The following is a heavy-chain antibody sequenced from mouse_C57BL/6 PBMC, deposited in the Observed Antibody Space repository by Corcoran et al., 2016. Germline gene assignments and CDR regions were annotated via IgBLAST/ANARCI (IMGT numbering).Heavy chain of an antibody. D-gene: IGHD1-1*01. CDR3: ARGNYGSRFDY. CDR1: GYTFTTYG. CDR2: INTYSGVP. Sequence: QIQLVQSGPELKKPGETVKISCKASGYTFTTYGMRWVKQAPGKGLKWMGWINTYSGVPTYADDFKGRFAFSLETSASTAYLQINNLKNEDTATYFCARGNYGSRFDYWGQGTTLTVSS. V-gene: IGHV9-3*01. J-gene: IGHJ2*01.